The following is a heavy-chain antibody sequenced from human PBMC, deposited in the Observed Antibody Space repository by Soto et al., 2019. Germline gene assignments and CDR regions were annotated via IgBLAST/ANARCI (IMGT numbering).Heavy chain of an antibody. D-gene: IGHD6-13*01. CDR3: ARYRREAVAGYTLDN. V-gene: IGHV4-30-2*01. Sequence: KASETLSLTCAVSGGSISSGAYSWSWIRQPPGKGLEWIGYISYIGSTNYNPSLKSRVTISEDTSKSQFSLKVNSMTAADTAVDYCARYRREAVAGYTLDNRGQGMLVTVSS. CDR1: GGSISSGAYS. J-gene: IGHJ4*02. CDR2: ISYIGST.